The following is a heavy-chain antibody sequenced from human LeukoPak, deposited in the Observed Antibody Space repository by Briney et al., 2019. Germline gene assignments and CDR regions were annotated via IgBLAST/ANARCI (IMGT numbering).Heavy chain of an antibody. V-gene: IGHV1-18*01. J-gene: IGHJ4*02. D-gene: IGHD4-17*01. CDR1: GYTFANYG. CDR3: ARGLGGDDYGDSILFL. CDR2: ISAYNGNT. Sequence: GASVKVSCKASGYTFANYGVTWVRQAPGQGLEWMGWISAYNGNTQSAQKLQGRLTMTTDTSTSTAYMELRSLRSDDTAVYYCARGLGGDDYGDSILFLWGQGTLVTVSS.